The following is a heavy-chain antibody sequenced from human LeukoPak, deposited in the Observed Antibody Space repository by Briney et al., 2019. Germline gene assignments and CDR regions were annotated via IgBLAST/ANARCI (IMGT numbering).Heavy chain of an antibody. CDR2: FDPEDGET. CDR3: ATEVPRYYYDSSGYYYFDY. Sequence: GASVKVSCKVSGYTLTELSMHWVRQAPGEGLEWMGGFDPEDGETIYAQKFQGRVTMTEDTSTDTAYMELSSLRSEDTAVYYCATEVPRYYYDSSGYYYFDYWGQGTLVTVSS. CDR1: GYTLTELS. D-gene: IGHD3-22*01. V-gene: IGHV1-24*01. J-gene: IGHJ4*02.